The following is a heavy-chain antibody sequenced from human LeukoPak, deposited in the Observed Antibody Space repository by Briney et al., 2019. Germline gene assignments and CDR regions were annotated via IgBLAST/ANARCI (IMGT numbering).Heavy chain of an antibody. J-gene: IGHJ4*02. D-gene: IGHD3-10*01. CDR3: ARGAGTGSYYDY. V-gene: IGHV3-74*01. CDR2: INSDGSST. CDR1: GFTFSDYY. Sequence: PGGSLRLSCAASGFTFSDYYMSWIRQAPGKGLVWVSRINSDGSSTSYAESVKGRFTISRDNAKKTVYLQISSLRAEDTAVYYCARGAGTGSYYDYWGQGTLVTVSS.